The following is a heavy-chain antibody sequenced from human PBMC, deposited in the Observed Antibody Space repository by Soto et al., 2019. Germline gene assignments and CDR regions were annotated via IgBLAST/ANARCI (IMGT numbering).Heavy chain of an antibody. CDR3: ARGSGWYAFDF. D-gene: IGHD6-19*01. J-gene: IGHJ4*02. CDR1: GGSFSDYY. CDR2: INHSGST. Sequence: QVQLQQWGAGLLKPSETLSLTCAVYGGSFSDYYWTWIRQPPGKGLEWIGEINHSGSTSYNPSLKSRVTISIDTSKNQFSLKLTSVTAADTAIYYCARGSGWYAFDFWGQGTLVTVSS. V-gene: IGHV4-34*01.